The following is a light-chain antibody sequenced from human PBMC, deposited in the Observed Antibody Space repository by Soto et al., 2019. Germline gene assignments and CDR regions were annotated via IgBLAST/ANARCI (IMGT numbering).Light chain of an antibody. J-gene: IGKJ1*01. V-gene: IGKV3-15*01. Sequence: EMVMTQSPATLSVSPGERATLSCRASQSVSSYLAWYQQKPGQPPRLLIYVASTRAAGIPARFSGSGSGTEFTLTISSLQSEDFAVYYCQQYKDWPPRFGQGPKVEI. CDR3: QQYKDWPPR. CDR2: VAS. CDR1: QSVSSY.